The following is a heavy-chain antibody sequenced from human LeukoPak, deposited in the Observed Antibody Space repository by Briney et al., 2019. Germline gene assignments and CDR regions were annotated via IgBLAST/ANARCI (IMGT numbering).Heavy chain of an antibody. D-gene: IGHD6-19*01. J-gene: IGHJ2*01. CDR3: ARGQWLVQRVPFDL. CDR2: ISWNSGSI. CDR1: GFTFDDYA. Sequence: GRSLRLSCAASGFTFDDYAMHWVRRAPGKGLVWVSGISWNSGSIGYADSGKGRFTIPKDNARNSLYLQMNSLRAEDTAVYYCARGQWLVQRVPFDLWGRGTLVTVSS. V-gene: IGHV3-9*01.